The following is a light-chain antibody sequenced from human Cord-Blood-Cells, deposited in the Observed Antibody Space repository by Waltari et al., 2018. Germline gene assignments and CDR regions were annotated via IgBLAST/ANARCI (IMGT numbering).Light chain of an antibody. J-gene: IGKJ5*01. CDR2: GAS. Sequence: EIVMTQSPATLSVPQGERATIYCRASQSVSSNLAWYQQKPGQAPRLLIYGASTRATGIPARFSGSGSGTEFTLTISSLQSEDFAVYYCQQYNNWPPITFGQGTRLEIK. V-gene: IGKV3-15*01. CDR3: QQYNNWPPIT. CDR1: QSVSSN.